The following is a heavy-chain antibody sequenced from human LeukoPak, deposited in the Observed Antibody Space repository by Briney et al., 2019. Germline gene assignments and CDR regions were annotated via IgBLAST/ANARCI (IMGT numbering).Heavy chain of an antibody. J-gene: IGHJ4*02. D-gene: IGHD2-2*02. Sequence: SETLSLTCTVSGGSISSSNYYWGWVRQPPGKGLEWIGSIYYSGSTYYNPSLKSRVTISVDTSKNQFSLKLSSVTAADTAVYYCASTNEYCSSTSAYSGYDCYFDYWGQGTLVTVSS. V-gene: IGHV4-39*07. CDR2: IYYSGST. CDR1: GGSISSSNYY. CDR3: ASTNEYCSSTSAYSGYDCYFDY.